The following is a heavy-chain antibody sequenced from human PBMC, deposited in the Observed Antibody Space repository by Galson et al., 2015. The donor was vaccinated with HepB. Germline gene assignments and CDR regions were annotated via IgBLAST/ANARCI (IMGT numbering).Heavy chain of an antibody. CDR3: ARGRRGYCSGGRCYYYYMDV. CDR2: MNPNSGNT. V-gene: IGHV1-8*01. Sequence: SVKVSCKASGYTFTSYDINWVRQATGQGLEWMGWMNPNSGNTGYAQKFQGRVTMTRNTSISTAYMELSSLRSEDTAVYYCARGRRGYCSGGRCYYYYMDVWGKGTTVTVSS. D-gene: IGHD2-15*01. CDR1: GYTFTSYD. J-gene: IGHJ6*03.